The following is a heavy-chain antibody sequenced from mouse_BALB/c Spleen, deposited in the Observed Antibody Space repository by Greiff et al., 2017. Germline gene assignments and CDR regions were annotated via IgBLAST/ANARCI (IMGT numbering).Heavy chain of an antibody. J-gene: IGHJ4*01. Sequence: QVQLQQSAAELARPGASVKMSCKASGCTFTSYTMHWVKQRPGQGLEWIGYINPSSGYTEYNQKFKDKTTLTADKSSSTAYMQLSSLTSEDSAVYYCARSWYGNDYAMDYWGQGTSVTVSS. V-gene: IGHV1-4*02. CDR2: INPSSGYT. CDR3: ARSWYGNDYAMDY. CDR1: GCTFTSYT. D-gene: IGHD2-10*02.